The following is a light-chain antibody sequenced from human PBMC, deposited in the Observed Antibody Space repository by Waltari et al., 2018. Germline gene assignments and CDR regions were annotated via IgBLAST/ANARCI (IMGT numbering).Light chain of an antibody. Sequence: QSVLTQPPSASGTPGQRVTISCSGSSSNLGSNTVNWYQQRPGSAPKLLIYYNSQRPSGVPDRFSGSKSRTSASLAISGLQSEDEADFYCGTWDDNVNGPVFGGGTRLTVL. CDR1: SSNLGSNT. V-gene: IGLV1-44*01. J-gene: IGLJ3*02. CDR3: GTWDDNVNGPV. CDR2: YNS.